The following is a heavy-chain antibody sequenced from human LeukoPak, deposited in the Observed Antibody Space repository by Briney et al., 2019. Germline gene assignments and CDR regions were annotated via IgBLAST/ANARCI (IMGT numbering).Heavy chain of an antibody. CDR1: GVSISSYY. CDR3: ARFSVAAAGTGWFDP. D-gene: IGHD6-13*01. J-gene: IGHJ5*02. Sequence: SETLSLTCTVPGVSISSYYWSWIRQPPGKGLELIGYIYYSGSTNYNPSLKSRVAISVDTSKNQLSLKLSSVTAADTAVYYCARFSVAAAGTGWFDPWGQGTLVTVSP. CDR2: IYYSGST. V-gene: IGHV4-59*01.